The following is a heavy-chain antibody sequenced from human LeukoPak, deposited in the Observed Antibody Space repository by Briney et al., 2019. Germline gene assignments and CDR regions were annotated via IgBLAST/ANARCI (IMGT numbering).Heavy chain of an antibody. CDR3: ASWGDYYGSGHRNAFDI. D-gene: IGHD3-10*01. J-gene: IGHJ3*02. V-gene: IGHV4-59*01. CDR2: IYYSGST. CDR1: GGSISSYY. Sequence: SSETLSLTCTVSGGSISSYYWSWIRQPPGKGLEWIGYIYYSGSTNYNPSLKSRVTISVDTSKNQFSLKLSSVTAADTAVYYCASWGDYYGSGHRNAFDIWGQGTMVTVSS.